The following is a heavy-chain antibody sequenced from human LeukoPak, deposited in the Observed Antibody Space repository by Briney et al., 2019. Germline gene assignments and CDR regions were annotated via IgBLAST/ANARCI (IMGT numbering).Heavy chain of an antibody. CDR2: IYYSGST. D-gene: IGHD3/OR15-3a*01. V-gene: IGHV4-59*01. CDR3: ARGGLISLANTPLGAFDI. J-gene: IGHJ3*02. CDR1: GGSISSYY. Sequence: PSETLSLTCTVSGGSISSYYWSWIRQPPGKGLERIGYIYYSGSTNYNPSLKSRVTISVDTSKNQFSLKLSSVTAADTAVYYCARGGLISLANTPLGAFDIWGQGTMVSVSS.